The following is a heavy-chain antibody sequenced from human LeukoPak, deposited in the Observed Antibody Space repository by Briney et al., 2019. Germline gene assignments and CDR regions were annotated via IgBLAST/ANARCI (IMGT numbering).Heavy chain of an antibody. CDR3: ARDAGYGGNSDY. CDR1: GSTFNMYW. J-gene: IGHJ4*02. Sequence: EGSLRLSCAASGSTFNMYWMTWVRQAPGKGLESVAYINKDGSDKYYVDSVKGRFTVSRDNAKNSLYLQMNSLRAEDTAVYYCARDAGYGGNSDYWGQGTLVTVSS. D-gene: IGHD4-23*01. V-gene: IGHV3-7*01. CDR2: INKDGSDK.